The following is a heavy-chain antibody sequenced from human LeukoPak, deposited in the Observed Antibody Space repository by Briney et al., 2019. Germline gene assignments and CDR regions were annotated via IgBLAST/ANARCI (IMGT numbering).Heavy chain of an antibody. CDR1: GGTFSSYA. CDR3: AREFPPTELELRGISYYMDV. V-gene: IGHV1-69*13. D-gene: IGHD1-7*01. Sequence: ASVKVSCKASGGTFSSYAISWVRQAPGQGREWMGGIFPIFGTANYAQKFQGRVTITADESTSTAYMELSSLRSEDTAVYYCAREFPPTELELRGISYYMDVWGKGTSVTVSS. CDR2: IFPIFGTA. J-gene: IGHJ6*03.